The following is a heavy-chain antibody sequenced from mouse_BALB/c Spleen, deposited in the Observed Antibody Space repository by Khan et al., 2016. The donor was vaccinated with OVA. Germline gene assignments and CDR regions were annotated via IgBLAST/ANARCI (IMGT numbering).Heavy chain of an antibody. V-gene: IGHV1S137*01. CDR1: GYTFTDYA. CDR2: ISTYYGDP. D-gene: IGHD1-1*02. Sequence: QVQLQQPGAELVRPGVSVKISCKGSGYTFTDYAMHWVKQSHAKSLEWIGVISTYYGDPDYNQRFQGKASMTVDKSSSTAYMELTRLTSEDSAIYYCARGGRFAYWGQGTLVTVSA. J-gene: IGHJ3*01. CDR3: ARGGRFAY.